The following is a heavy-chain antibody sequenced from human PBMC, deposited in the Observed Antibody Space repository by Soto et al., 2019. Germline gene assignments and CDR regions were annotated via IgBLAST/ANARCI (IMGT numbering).Heavy chain of an antibody. J-gene: IGHJ6*02. CDR1: GYTFTSYD. CDR2: MNPNSGNT. V-gene: IGHV1-8*01. D-gene: IGHD6-13*01. Sequence: ASVKVSCKASGYTFTSYDTNWVRQATGQGLEWMGWMNPNSGNTGYAQKFQGRVTMTRNTSISTAYMELSSLRSEDTAVYYCARGAVRYSSSWYRSYYYYGMDVWGQGTTVTVS. CDR3: ARGAVRYSSSWYRSYYYYGMDV.